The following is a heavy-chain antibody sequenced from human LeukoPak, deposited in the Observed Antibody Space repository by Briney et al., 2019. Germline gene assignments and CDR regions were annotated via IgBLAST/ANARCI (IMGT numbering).Heavy chain of an antibody. Sequence: GGSLRLSCAASGFLFSDYYMSWVRQAPGKGLEWVSDISSSGITIYYADSVKGRFTISRDNSKNTLYLQMNSLRAEDTAVYYCAKTQGWGYCSSTSCYKFDPWGQGTLVTVSS. V-gene: IGHV3-11*04. J-gene: IGHJ5*02. CDR2: ISSSGITI. CDR3: AKTQGWGYCSSTSCYKFDP. D-gene: IGHD2-2*01. CDR1: GFLFSDYY.